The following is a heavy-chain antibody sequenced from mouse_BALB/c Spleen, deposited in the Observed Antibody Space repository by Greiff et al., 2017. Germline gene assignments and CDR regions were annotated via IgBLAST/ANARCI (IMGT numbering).Heavy chain of an antibody. CDR2: ISSGGSYT. CDR3: ARGPGAMDY. D-gene: IGHD4-1*01. V-gene: IGHV5-9-4*01. CDR1: GFTFSSYA. Sequence: EVKLQESGGGLVKPGGSLKLSCSASGFTFSSYAMSWVRQSPEKRLEWVAEISSGGSYTYYPDTVTGRFTISRDNAKNTLYLEMSSLRSEDTAMYYCARGPGAMDYWGQGTSVTVSS. J-gene: IGHJ4*01.